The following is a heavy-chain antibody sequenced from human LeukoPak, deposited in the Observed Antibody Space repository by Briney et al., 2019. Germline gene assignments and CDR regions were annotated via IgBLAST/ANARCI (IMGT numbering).Heavy chain of an antibody. CDR2: FDPEDGET. V-gene: IGHV1-24*01. D-gene: IGHD3-3*01. CDR1: GYTLTELS. J-gene: IGHJ3*02. CDR3: ATAIPSIFGVVPYWGAFDI. Sequence: GASVEVSCKVSGYTLTELSMHWVRQAPGKGLEWMGGFDPEDGETIYAQKFQGRVTMTEDTSTDTAYMELSSLRSEDTAVYYCATAIPSIFGVVPYWGAFDIWGQGTMVTVSS.